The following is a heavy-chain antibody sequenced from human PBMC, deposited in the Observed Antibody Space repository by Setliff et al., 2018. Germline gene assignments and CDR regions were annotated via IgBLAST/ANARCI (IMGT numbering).Heavy chain of an antibody. D-gene: IGHD5-18*01. J-gene: IGHJ6*03. CDR3: ARLLWLTTRYYMDV. CDR2: IKEDGGET. CDR1: GFTFSNYW. V-gene: IGHV3-7*03. Sequence: RLSCAASGFTFSNYWMTWVRQSPGKGLEWVANIKEDGGETYSVESVKGRFTFSRDNAKSLLYLQMSSLGAEDTAVYYCARLLWLTTRYYMDVWGKGTTVTVSS.